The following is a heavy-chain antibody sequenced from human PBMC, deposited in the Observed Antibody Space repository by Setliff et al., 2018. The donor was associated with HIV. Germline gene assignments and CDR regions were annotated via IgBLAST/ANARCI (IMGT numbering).Heavy chain of an antibody. CDR3: ARIAWKQGAVGSFCDY. Sequence: SETLSLTCAVSGGSISSYYWSWIRQSPEKGLEWIGYIYHSGITSYNPSLKSRVTMSMNMSKNLFSLNLSSVTAADSAVYYCARIAWKQGAVGSFCDYWGQGGLVTVSS. CDR1: GGSISSYY. CDR2: IYHSGIT. V-gene: IGHV4-59*01. J-gene: IGHJ4*02. D-gene: IGHD3-10*01.